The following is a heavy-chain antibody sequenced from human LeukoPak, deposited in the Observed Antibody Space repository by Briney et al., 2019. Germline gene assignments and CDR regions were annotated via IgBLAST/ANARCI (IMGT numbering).Heavy chain of an antibody. CDR1: GFTFSSYG. CDR3: AKDRNGYTYYYDSSGYYSRLYYFDY. Sequence: HPGGSLRLSCAASGFTFSSYGMHWVRQAPGKGLEWVAFIRYDGSNKYYADSVKGRFTISRDNSKNTLYLQMNSLRAEDTAVYYCAKDRNGYTYYYDSSGYYSRLYYFDYWGQGTLVTVSS. D-gene: IGHD3-22*01. J-gene: IGHJ4*02. CDR2: IRYDGSNK. V-gene: IGHV3-30*02.